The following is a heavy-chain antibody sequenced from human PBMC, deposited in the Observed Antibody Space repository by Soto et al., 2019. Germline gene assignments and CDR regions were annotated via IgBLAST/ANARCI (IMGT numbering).Heavy chain of an antibody. CDR2: ISYDGSNK. CDR1: GFTFSSYG. Sequence: QMQLVESGGGVVQPGRSLRLSCAASGFTFSSYGMHWVRQAPGKGLEWVAVISYDGSNKYYADSVKGRFTISRDNSKNTLYLQMNSLRAEDTAVYYCAKVECDCIYYYYYGMDVWGQGTTVTVSS. D-gene: IGHD3-3*01. J-gene: IGHJ6*02. V-gene: IGHV3-30*18. CDR3: AKVECDCIYYYYYGMDV.